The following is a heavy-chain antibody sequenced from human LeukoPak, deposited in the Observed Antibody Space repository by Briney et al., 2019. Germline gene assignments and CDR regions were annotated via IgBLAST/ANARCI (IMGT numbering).Heavy chain of an antibody. D-gene: IGHD1-26*01. J-gene: IGHJ4*02. Sequence: SETLSLTCTVSGGSISSSSYYWGWIRQPPGKGLEWIGSIYYSGSTYYNPSLKSRVTISVDKSKNQFSLKLSSVTAADTAVYYCARGHLPGWELRGASYFDYWGQGTLVTVSS. CDR2: IYYSGST. V-gene: IGHV4-39*07. CDR3: ARGHLPGWELRGASYFDY. CDR1: GGSISSSSYY.